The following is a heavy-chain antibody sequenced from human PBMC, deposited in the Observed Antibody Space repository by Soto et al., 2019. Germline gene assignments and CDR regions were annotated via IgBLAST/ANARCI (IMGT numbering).Heavy chain of an antibody. J-gene: IGHJ6*02. CDR1: GYTFTSYD. D-gene: IGHD1-1*01. CDR2: MNPNSGNT. Sequence: QVQLVQSGAEVKKPGASVKVSCKASGYTFTSYDINWVRQATGQGLEWMGWMNPNSGNTGYAQKFQRRVPMTRNTSISTAYMELSSLRSADTAVYYCARERTGTTSMDVWGQGTTVTVSS. CDR3: ARERTGTTSMDV. V-gene: IGHV1-8*01.